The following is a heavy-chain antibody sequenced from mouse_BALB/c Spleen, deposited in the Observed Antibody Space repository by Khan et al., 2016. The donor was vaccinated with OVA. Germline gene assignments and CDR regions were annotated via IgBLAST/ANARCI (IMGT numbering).Heavy chain of an antibody. CDR1: GISITSGNYR. CDR3: ARDYGSLYWYFDV. Sequence: EVQLQESGPGLVKPSQTVSLTCTVTGISITSGNYRWSWIRQFPGNKLEWIGNIYYSGTVTSNPSLTSRTTITRDTYQNQFCLEMNSLTAEDTATYYCARDYGSLYWYFDVWGAGTTVTVSS. J-gene: IGHJ1*01. CDR2: IYYSGTV. V-gene: IGHV3-5*02. D-gene: IGHD1-1*01.